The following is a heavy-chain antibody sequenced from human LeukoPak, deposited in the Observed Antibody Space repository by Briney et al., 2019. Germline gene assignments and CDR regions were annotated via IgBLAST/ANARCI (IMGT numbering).Heavy chain of an antibody. CDR3: AKSSSWEDYYYYGMDV. CDR2: TDPIGGST. V-gene: IGHV1-46*01. Sequence: ASVKVSCKASGYTFTNYYIHWVRQAPGQGLEWMGITDPIGGSTNYAQKFQGRVAMTRNTSISTAYMELSSLRSEDTAVYYCAKSSSWEDYYYYGMDVWGQGTTVTVSS. D-gene: IGHD6-13*01. J-gene: IGHJ6*02. CDR1: GYTFTNYY.